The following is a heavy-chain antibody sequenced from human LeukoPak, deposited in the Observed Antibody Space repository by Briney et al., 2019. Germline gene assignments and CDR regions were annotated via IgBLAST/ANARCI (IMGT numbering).Heavy chain of an antibody. V-gene: IGHV1-69*05. CDR2: IIPIFGTA. Sequence: SVKVSCKASGGTFSSYAIRWMRQAPGQGLEWMGGIIPIFGTANYAQKLQDRVTMTTDTSTNTAYMELRSLRSDDTAVYYCARDPPHLAVAALTYWGQGTLVTVSS. CDR3: ARDPPHLAVAALTY. CDR1: GGTFSSYA. J-gene: IGHJ4*02. D-gene: IGHD6-19*01.